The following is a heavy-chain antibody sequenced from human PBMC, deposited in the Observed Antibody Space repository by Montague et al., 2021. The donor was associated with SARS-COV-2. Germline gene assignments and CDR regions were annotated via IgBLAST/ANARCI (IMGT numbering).Heavy chain of an antibody. CDR2: IYYSGSA. D-gene: IGHD3-10*01. CDR3: ARLESTRGVIIRGAFHH. CDR1: GDSINNSRYY. V-gene: IGHV4-39*01. Sequence: SETLSLTCSVSGDSINNSRYYWGWIRQPPGKGLEWIGTIYYSGSAYYNPSLKSRVTISVDTSKDQFSLKLNSVTATDTAVYYCARLESTRGVIIRGAFHHWGQGTMVTVSS. J-gene: IGHJ3*01.